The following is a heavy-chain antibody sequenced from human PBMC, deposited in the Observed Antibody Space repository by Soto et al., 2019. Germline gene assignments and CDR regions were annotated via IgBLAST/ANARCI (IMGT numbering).Heavy chain of an antibody. CDR3: ARGASTSLVAAANGYDY. CDR1: RGSISFYY. CDR2: IYYSGSA. Sequence: TSETLSLTCTVSRGSISFYYWSWIRQPPGKGLEWIGYIYYSGSANYNPSFKSRVSISVDTSKNQFSLNVRSVIAADTAVYYCARGASTSLVAAANGYDYWGQGTLVTVSS. V-gene: IGHV4-59*01. D-gene: IGHD2-15*01. J-gene: IGHJ4*02.